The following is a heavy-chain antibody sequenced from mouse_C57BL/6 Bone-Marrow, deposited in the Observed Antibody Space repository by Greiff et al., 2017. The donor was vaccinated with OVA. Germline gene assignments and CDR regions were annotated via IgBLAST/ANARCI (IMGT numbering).Heavy chain of an antibody. J-gene: IGHJ4*01. D-gene: IGHD1-1*01. CDR1: GFNIKDDY. CDR2: IDPENGDT. V-gene: IGHV14-4*01. CDR3: TTSTVVAAYYAMDY. Sequence: EVKLVESGAELVRPGASVKLSCTASGFNIKDDYMHWVKQRPEQGLEWIGWIDPENGDTEYASKFQGKATITADTSSNTAYLQLSSLTSEDTAVYYCTTSTVVAAYYAMDYWGQGTSVTVSS.